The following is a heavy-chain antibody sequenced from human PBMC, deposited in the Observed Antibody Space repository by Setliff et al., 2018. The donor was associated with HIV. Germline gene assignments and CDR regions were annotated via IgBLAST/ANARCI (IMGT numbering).Heavy chain of an antibody. CDR3: ARGDGTKYYYYYMDV. D-gene: IGHD1-7*01. CDR2: IYTFGST. Sequence: SETLSLTCTVSGGSISSYYWSWIRQPPGKGLEWIGYIYTFGSTNYSPALKSRVSISADTSKNQFSLKLSSVTAADTAVYYCARGDGTKYYYYYMDVWGKGTTVTVSS. CDR1: GGSISSYY. J-gene: IGHJ6*03. V-gene: IGHV4-4*08.